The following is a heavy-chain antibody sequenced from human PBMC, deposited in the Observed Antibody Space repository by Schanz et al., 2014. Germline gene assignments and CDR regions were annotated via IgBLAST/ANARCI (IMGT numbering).Heavy chain of an antibody. J-gene: IGHJ2*01. D-gene: IGHD1-26*01. CDR3: AREAKWGQWYFDL. V-gene: IGHV3-66*02. Sequence: VQLVESGGGVVQPGGSLRLSCAASGFTVSNNFMTWVRQAPGKGLEWVSVMYMDGTTFYADSVKGRLTVSRDNSENTVYLEFHSLRSEDTALYYCAREAKWGQWYFDLWGRGSLVTVSS. CDR2: MYMDGTT. CDR1: GFTVSNNF.